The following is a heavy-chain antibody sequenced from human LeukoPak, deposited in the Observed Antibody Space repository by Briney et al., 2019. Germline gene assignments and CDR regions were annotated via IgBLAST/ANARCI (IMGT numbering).Heavy chain of an antibody. CDR1: GGSFSGYY. J-gene: IGHJ6*03. CDR2: INHSGST. CDR3: ARHLIAAAGARNHYYYYYYMDV. Sequence: PSETLSLTCAVYGGSFSGYYWSWIRQPPGKGLEWIGEINHSGSTNYNPSLKSRVTISVDTSKNQFSLKLSSVTAADTAVYYCARHLIAAAGARNHYYYYYYMDVWGKGTTVTISS. V-gene: IGHV4-34*01. D-gene: IGHD6-13*01.